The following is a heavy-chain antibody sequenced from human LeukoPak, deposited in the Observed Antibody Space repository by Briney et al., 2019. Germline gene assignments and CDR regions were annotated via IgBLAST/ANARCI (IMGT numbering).Heavy chain of an antibody. CDR1: GGSTSSSSYY. J-gene: IGHJ6*02. V-gene: IGHV4-39*07. D-gene: IGHD2-2*01. CDR2: IYYSGDT. Sequence: SETLSLTCTVSGGSTSSSSYYWGWIRQPPGKGLEWIGSIYYSGDTYYSPSLRSRVTISVDTSKNQFSLKLSSVTAADTAVYYCARDRSSTSFYYYYGMDVWGQGTTVTVSS. CDR3: ARDRSSTSFYYYYGMDV.